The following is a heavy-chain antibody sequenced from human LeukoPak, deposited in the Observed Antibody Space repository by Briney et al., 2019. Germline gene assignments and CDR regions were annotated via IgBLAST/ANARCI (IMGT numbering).Heavy chain of an antibody. V-gene: IGHV3-7*01. J-gene: IGHJ4*02. Sequence: GSLRLSCAASGFTFSSYWMSWVRQAPGKGLEWVANIKQDGSEKYYVDSVKGRFTISRDNAKNSLYLQMNSLRAEDTAVYYCARGGWSGNYYFDYWGQGTLVTVSS. D-gene: IGHD3-3*01. CDR2: IKQDGSEK. CDR1: GFTFSSYW. CDR3: ARGGWSGNYYFDY.